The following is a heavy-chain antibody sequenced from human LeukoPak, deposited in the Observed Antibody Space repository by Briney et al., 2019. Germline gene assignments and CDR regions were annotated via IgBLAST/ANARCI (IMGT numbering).Heavy chain of an antibody. V-gene: IGHV4-59*08. J-gene: IGHJ4*02. D-gene: IGHD3-10*01. CDR2: IYYSGST. CDR3: ARLELGGFGLFDY. CDR1: GGSISSYY. Sequence: PSETLSLTCTVSGGSISSYYWNWIRQPPGKGLEWIGYIYYSGSTYYNPSLKSRVTISVDTSKNQFSLKLSSVTAADTAVYYCARLELGGFGLFDYWGQGTLVTVSS.